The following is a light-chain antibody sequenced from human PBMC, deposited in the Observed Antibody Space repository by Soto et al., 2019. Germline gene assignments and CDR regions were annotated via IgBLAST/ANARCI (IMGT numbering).Light chain of an antibody. CDR2: GAS. Sequence: EIVMTQSPATLSVSPGERATLSCRASQSVSSKLAWYQQKPGQGPRLLIYGASTRATGIPDRFSASGSGTEFTVTISSLQSEDFAVYYCQHYSTWLWTFGQGNKVEIK. CDR1: QSVSSK. V-gene: IGKV3-15*01. J-gene: IGKJ1*01. CDR3: QHYSTWLWT.